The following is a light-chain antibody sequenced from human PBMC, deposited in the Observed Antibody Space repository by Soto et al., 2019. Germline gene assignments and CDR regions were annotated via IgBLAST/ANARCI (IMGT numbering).Light chain of an antibody. Sequence: QSALTQPRSVSGSPGQSVTISCIGTSSDVGGYNCVSWYQQHPGKAPKLMIYDVSKRPSGVPDRFSGSKSGNTASLTISGLQAEDEADYYCCSYAGSHSLYVFGTGTKLTVL. CDR2: DVS. J-gene: IGLJ1*01. V-gene: IGLV2-11*01. CDR3: CSYAGSHSLYV. CDR1: SSDVGGYNC.